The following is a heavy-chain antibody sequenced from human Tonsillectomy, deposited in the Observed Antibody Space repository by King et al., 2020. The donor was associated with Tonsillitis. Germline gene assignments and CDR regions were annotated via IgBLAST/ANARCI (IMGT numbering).Heavy chain of an antibody. CDR3: ARSSGWFRFDY. D-gene: IGHD6-19*01. Sequence: MQLKESGPGMVKPSETLSLTCTVSGDSIGSYYWTWIRQPPGKGLEWIGYIYYSGSTNYNSSLKSRVTISLDTSKNQFSLTLTSVTAADTAVYYCARSSGWFRFDYWGQGALVTVSS. CDR1: GDSIGSYY. J-gene: IGHJ4*02. CDR2: IYYSGST. V-gene: IGHV4-59*01.